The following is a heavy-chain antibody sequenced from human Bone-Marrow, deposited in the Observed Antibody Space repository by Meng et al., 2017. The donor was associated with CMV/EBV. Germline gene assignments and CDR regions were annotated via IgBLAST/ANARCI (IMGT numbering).Heavy chain of an antibody. CDR1: GFTFDDYA. D-gene: IGHD2-2*01. J-gene: IGHJ3*02. Sequence: SLKICCAASGFTFDDYAMHWVRQAPGKGLEWVSGITWNSGSIDYADSVKCRFTISRDNAKNSLYVQMNSLRAEDTALYYCAKEAYCSSTSCYAGRGAFDIWGQGTMVTVSS. CDR2: ITWNSGSI. V-gene: IGHV3-9*01. CDR3: AKEAYCSSTSCYAGRGAFDI.